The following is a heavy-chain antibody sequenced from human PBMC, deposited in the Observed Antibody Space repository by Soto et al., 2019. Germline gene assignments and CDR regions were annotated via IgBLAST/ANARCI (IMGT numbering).Heavy chain of an antibody. Sequence: QVQLVQSGAEVKKPGASVKVSCKASGYTFTSYGISWVRQAPGQGLEWMGWISAYNGNTNYAQKLQGRVTMTTDTSTSTVYMELRSLRADDTAVYYCARDEYYYCSGSYPRGYYYGMDVWGQGTTVTVSS. CDR1: GYTFTSYG. D-gene: IGHD3-10*01. V-gene: IGHV1-18*04. CDR2: ISAYNGNT. CDR3: ARDEYYYCSGSYPRGYYYGMDV. J-gene: IGHJ6*02.